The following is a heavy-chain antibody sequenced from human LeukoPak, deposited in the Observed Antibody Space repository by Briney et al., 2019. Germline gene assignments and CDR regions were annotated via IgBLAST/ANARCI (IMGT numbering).Heavy chain of an antibody. CDR1: GGSISSYY. CDR3: ASARRGYCSGGSCYYYYYMDV. V-gene: IGHV4-59*08. CDR2: IYYSGST. Sequence: SETLSLTCTVSGGSISSYYWSWIRQPPGKGLEWIGYIYYSGSTNYNPSLKSRVTISVDTSKNQFSLKLSSVTAADTAVYYCASARRGYCSGGSCYYYYYMDVWGKGTTVTISS. J-gene: IGHJ6*03. D-gene: IGHD2-15*01.